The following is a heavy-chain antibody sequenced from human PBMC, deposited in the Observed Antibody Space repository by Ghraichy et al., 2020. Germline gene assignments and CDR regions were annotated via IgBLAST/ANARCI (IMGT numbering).Heavy chain of an antibody. D-gene: IGHD5-18*01. CDR2: IKQDGSEK. V-gene: IGHV3-7*03. Sequence: GESLNISCAASGFTFSSYWMSWVRQAPGKGLEWVANIKQDGSEKFYVDSVKGRFTISRDNAKNSLYLQMNSLRAEDTAVYYCARGPRSALVYSYGSAFDIWGQGTMVTVSS. CDR3: ARGPRSALVYSYGSAFDI. J-gene: IGHJ3*02. CDR1: GFTFSSYW.